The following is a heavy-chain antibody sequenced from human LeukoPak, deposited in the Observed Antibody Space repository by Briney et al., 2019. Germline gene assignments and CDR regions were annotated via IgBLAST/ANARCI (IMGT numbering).Heavy chain of an antibody. V-gene: IGHV3-21*01. CDR1: GFTFSNYN. Sequence: PGGSLRLSCAASGFTFSNYNMNWVRQAPGKGLEWVSSISDSTRYIYYADSVKGRFTISRDSAKNSLYLQMNSLRAEDTAVYYCARAGYSGYGDDYWGQGTLVTFSS. CDR3: ARAGYSGYGDDY. J-gene: IGHJ4*02. CDR2: ISDSTRYI. D-gene: IGHD5-12*01.